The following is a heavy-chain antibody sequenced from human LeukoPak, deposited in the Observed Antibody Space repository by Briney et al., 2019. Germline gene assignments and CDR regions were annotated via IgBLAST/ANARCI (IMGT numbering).Heavy chain of an antibody. CDR1: GFTFSSYW. V-gene: IGHV3-74*01. CDR2: INSDGSST. J-gene: IGHJ5*01. CDR3: ARESSGWFDY. Sequence: GGSLRLSCAASGFTFSSYWMHWVRQAPGKGLVWVSRINSDGSSTTYADSVKGRFTISRDSAKNTLYLQMNSLRAEDTAVHYCARESSGWFDYWGQGTLVTVSS. D-gene: IGHD6-19*01.